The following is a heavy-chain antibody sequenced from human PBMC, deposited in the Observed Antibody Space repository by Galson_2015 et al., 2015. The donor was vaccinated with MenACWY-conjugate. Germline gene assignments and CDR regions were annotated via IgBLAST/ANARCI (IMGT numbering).Heavy chain of an antibody. V-gene: IGHV4-4*02. Sequence: GTLSVTCAVAGDSIRSSNWWGWVRESAGKGLKRIGGVYHSGSTNYNPSVKSRVTISVDKSKNQFSLKLSAVTAADTAVYYCARDPIAVTGTFYDYWGQGTLVTVSS. J-gene: IGHJ4*02. D-gene: IGHD6-19*01. CDR1: GDSIRSSNW. CDR3: ARDPIAVTGTFYDY. CDR2: VYHSGST.